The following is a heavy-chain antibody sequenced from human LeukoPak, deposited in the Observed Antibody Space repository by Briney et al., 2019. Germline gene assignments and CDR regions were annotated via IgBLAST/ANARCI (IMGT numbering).Heavy chain of an antibody. Sequence: SETLSLTCAVSGDFFSSHYWTWIRQSPGTGLEWIGYISHIGRTNYNPSLKSRVTISIDTSKNQFSLKLRSVTAADTAVYYCARDLVTVTKGFDIWGQGTMVSVSS. CDR2: ISHIGRT. CDR3: ARDLVTVTKGFDI. V-gene: IGHV4-59*11. D-gene: IGHD4-17*01. CDR1: GDFFSSHY. J-gene: IGHJ3*02.